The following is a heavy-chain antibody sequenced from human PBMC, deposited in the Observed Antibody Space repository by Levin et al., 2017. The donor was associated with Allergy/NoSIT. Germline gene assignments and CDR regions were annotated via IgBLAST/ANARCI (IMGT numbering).Heavy chain of an antibody. CDR2: IGTSNDT. Sequence: GGSLRFSCAASGFTFSRSDMHWVRRSTGKGLEWVSAIGTSNDTYYAASVKGRFSISRENAKDSLYLQMNDLRAGDTAVYYCARGPWFDPWGQGTLVTVSS. J-gene: IGHJ5*02. CDR3: ARGPWFDP. V-gene: IGHV3-13*01. CDR1: GFTFSRSD.